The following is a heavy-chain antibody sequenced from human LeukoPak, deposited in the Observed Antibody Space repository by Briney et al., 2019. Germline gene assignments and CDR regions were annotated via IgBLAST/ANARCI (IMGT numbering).Heavy chain of an antibody. CDR3: ARDSGYAFDT. J-gene: IGHJ3*02. V-gene: IGHV3-48*02. Sequence: AGGSLRLSCAASGFTLSSYRMNWVRQAPGKGLEWVSYIRSNSSTIYYADSVKGRFTISSDNAKNSLYLQMNTLRDEDTAVYFCARDSGYAFDTWGQGTMVTVSS. CDR1: GFTLSSYR. D-gene: IGHD2-15*01. CDR2: IRSNSSTI.